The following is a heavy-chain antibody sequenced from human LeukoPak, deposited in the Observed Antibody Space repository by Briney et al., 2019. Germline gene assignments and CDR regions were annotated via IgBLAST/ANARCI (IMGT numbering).Heavy chain of an antibody. CDR2: IYYSGST. J-gene: IGHJ5*02. Sequence: SETLSLTCTVSGGSISSSSYYWGWIRQPPGKGLEWIGSIYYSGSTYYNPSLKSRVTISVDTSKNQFSLKLSSVTAADTAVYYCAREGGQRKFDPWGQGTLVTVSS. CDR1: GGSISSSSYY. CDR3: AREGGQRKFDP. D-gene: IGHD3-16*01. V-gene: IGHV4-39*02.